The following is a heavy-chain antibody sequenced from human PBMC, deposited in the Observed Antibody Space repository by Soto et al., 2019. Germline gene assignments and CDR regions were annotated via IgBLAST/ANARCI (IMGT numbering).Heavy chain of an antibody. D-gene: IGHD6-6*01. Sequence: PGVSLKISCKGSGYSFTSYWISWVRKMPGKGLEWMGRIDPSDSYTNYSPSFQGHVTISADKSISTAYLQWSSLKASDTAMYYCARKSNQQLVDYYGMDVWGQGTTVTVSS. CDR3: ARKSNQQLVDYYGMDV. V-gene: IGHV5-10-1*01. CDR1: GYSFTSYW. CDR2: IDPSDSYT. J-gene: IGHJ6*02.